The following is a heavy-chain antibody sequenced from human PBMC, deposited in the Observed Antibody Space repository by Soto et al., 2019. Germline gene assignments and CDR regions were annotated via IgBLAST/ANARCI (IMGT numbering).Heavy chain of an antibody. CDR3: AGVKYGLPYYSYYAMDA. Sequence: QVQLVQSGAEVKKPGASVKVSCKASGYTFTSYGISWVRQAPGQGLEWMGWISAYNGNTNYAQKLQGRVTMTTDTSTSTAYMELRSLSSDETDVYYCAGVKYGLPYYSYYAMDAWGQGTTVTVSS. CDR1: GYTFTSYG. D-gene: IGHD3-16*01. CDR2: ISAYNGNT. V-gene: IGHV1-18*01. J-gene: IGHJ6*02.